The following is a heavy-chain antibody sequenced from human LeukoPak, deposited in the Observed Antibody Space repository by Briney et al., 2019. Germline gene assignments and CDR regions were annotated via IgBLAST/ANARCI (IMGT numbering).Heavy chain of an antibody. V-gene: IGHV1-24*01. CDR1: GYTLTELS. J-gene: IGHJ4*02. CDR2: FDPEDGET. CDR3: ATGTKHCSGTNCYPHFAH. D-gene: IGHD2-2*01. Sequence: ASVKVSCKVSGYTLTELSMHWVRQAPGKGLEWMGGFDPEDGETIYAQKFQGRVTMTEDTSTDTVYMELSSLRSEDTAVFYCATGTKHCSGTNCYPHFAHWGQGSLVTVSS.